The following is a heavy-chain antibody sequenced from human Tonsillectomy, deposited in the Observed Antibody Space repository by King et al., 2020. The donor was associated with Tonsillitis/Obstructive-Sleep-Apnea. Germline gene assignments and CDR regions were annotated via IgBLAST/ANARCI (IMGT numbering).Heavy chain of an antibody. CDR1: GGSFSGYY. J-gene: IGHJ5*02. D-gene: IGHD6-13*01. Sequence: VQLQQWGAGLLKPSETLSLTCAVYGGSFSGYYWSWIRQPPGKGLEWIGEINHSGSTNYNPSLKSRVTISVDTSKNQFSRKLRSVTAADTAVYYCARFKVGTLDPWGQGTLVTVSS. V-gene: IGHV4-34*01. CDR2: INHSGST. CDR3: ARFKVGTLDP.